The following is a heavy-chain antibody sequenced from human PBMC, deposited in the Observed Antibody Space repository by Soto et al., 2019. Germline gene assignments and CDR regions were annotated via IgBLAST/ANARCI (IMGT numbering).Heavy chain of an antibody. Sequence: GSLRLSCTGSGFTFGDDAMSWFRQAPGKGLEWVGFIRNEAYGGRTEYAASVKGRFTTSRDDSKSIAYLHMESLKTEDTAVYYCASSGGYDWGLIDGFDIWGRGTRVTVSS. J-gene: IGHJ3*02. D-gene: IGHD5-12*01. CDR3: ASSGGYDWGLIDGFDI. CDR1: GFTFGDDA. V-gene: IGHV3-49*03. CDR2: IRNEAYGGRT.